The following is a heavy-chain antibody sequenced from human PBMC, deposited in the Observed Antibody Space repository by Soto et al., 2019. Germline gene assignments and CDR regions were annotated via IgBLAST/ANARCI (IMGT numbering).Heavy chain of an antibody. CDR2: INAGNGNT. Sequence: ASVKVTCKASGYTFTTYAMHWVRQAPGQRLEWMGWINAGNGNTKYSQKFQGRVTITRDTSASTAYMELSSLRSEDTAVYYCARDRLPLPASATRSSLFDPWAQGTLVTVSS. D-gene: IGHD2-15*01. J-gene: IGHJ5*02. CDR1: GYTFTTYA. CDR3: ARDRLPLPASATRSSLFDP. V-gene: IGHV1-3*01.